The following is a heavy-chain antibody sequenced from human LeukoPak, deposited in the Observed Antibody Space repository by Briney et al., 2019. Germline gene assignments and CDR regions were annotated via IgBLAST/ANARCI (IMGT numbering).Heavy chain of an antibody. D-gene: IGHD1-26*01. J-gene: IGHJ4*02. CDR3: AGVDGLSGKYSFDY. CDR2: IGTAGDS. CDR1: GFTFSRYD. V-gene: IGHV3-13*01. Sequence: GGSLRLSCAASGFTFSRYDMHWVRQSIGRGLEWVSAIGTAGDSYYPDSVKGRFTISRENAKNSLYLQMNSLRAGDTAVYFCAGVDGLSGKYSFDYWGQETLVTVSS.